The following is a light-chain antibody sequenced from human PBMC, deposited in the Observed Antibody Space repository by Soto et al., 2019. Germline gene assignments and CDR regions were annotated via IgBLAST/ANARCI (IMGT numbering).Light chain of an antibody. CDR3: SSYAGSDNYV. J-gene: IGLJ1*01. CDR1: SSDVGAYNY. Sequence: QSALTQPPSASGSPGQSVSISFTGTSSDVGAYNYVSWYQQHPGKAPKLIIYEVSKRPSGVPDRFSGSKSGNAASLTVSGLQAEDEADYYCSSYAGSDNYVFGTGTKLTVL. CDR2: EVS. V-gene: IGLV2-8*01.